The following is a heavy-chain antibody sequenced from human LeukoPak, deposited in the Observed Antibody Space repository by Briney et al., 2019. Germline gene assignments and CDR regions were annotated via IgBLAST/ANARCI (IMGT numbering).Heavy chain of an antibody. CDR3: ARDSLTGPDNWFDP. CDR2: IYYSGST. D-gene: IGHD3-9*01. V-gene: IGHV4-59*01. Sequence: SETLSLTCTVSGGSISSYYWSWIRQPPGKGLEWIGYIYYSGSTNYNPSLKSRVTISVDTSKNQFSLKLSSVTAADTAVYYCARDSLTGPDNWFDPWGQGTLVTVSS. CDR1: GGSISSYY. J-gene: IGHJ5*02.